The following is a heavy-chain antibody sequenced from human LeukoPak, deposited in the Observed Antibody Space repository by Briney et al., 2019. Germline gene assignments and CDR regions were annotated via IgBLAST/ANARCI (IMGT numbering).Heavy chain of an antibody. J-gene: IGHJ4*02. D-gene: IGHD2-8*02. CDR2: TVGSRPDT. V-gene: IGHV3-23*01. CDR1: GFTFINYA. Sequence: GGSLRLSCAASGFTFINYAMSWVRQTPGKGLEWVSATVGSRPDTYHVDSVKGRFTVSRDNSRNTLYLQMNNLRIEDSAVYYCTKAPLMSCTGAFCYPFDSWGQGVLVTVSS. CDR3: TKAPLMSCTGAFCYPFDS.